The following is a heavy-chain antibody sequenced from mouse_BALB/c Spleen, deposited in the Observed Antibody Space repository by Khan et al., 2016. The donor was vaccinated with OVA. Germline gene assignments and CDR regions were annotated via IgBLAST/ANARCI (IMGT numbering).Heavy chain of an antibody. Sequence: QIQLVQSGPDLKKPGETVKISCKASGYTFTAYSMHWVKQAPGKGLKWMCWLNTETGDPTYADDFQGRFAFSLETSSSTAYFQINNLKNEDTATYFCARDRYDYFDYWGQGTTLTVSS. D-gene: IGHD2-14*01. J-gene: IGHJ2*01. V-gene: IGHV9-2-1*01. CDR3: ARDRYDYFDY. CDR1: GYTFTAYS. CDR2: LNTETGDP.